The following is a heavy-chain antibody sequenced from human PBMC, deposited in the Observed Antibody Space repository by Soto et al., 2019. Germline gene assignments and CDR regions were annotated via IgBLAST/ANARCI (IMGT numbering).Heavy chain of an antibody. CDR3: ASMNILAGHAFDF. CDR1: GDSVRNTNYY. V-gene: IGHV4-61*01. D-gene: IGHD3-9*01. CDR2: IYYTGAT. Sequence: PSETLSLTCTVSGDSVRNTNYYWSWIRQPPGKGLEWIGYIYYTGATNYNPSLKSRVTISLDTSKNQFSLQLNSVTTADTAVYSRASMNILAGHAFDFWGQGIMVTVSS. J-gene: IGHJ3*01.